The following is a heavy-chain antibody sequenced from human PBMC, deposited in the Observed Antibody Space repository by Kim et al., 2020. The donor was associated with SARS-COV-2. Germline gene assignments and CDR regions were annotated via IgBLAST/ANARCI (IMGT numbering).Heavy chain of an antibody. D-gene: IGHD6-19*01. Sequence: GGSLRLSCAASGFTFSSYWMSWVRQAPGKGLEWVANIKQDGSEKYYVDSVKGRFTISRDNAKNSLYLQMNSLRAEDTAVYYCASDPWVIAVAGTEDYWGQGTLVTVSS. CDR2: IKQDGSEK. CDR3: ASDPWVIAVAGTEDY. CDR1: GFTFSSYW. J-gene: IGHJ4*02. V-gene: IGHV3-7*01.